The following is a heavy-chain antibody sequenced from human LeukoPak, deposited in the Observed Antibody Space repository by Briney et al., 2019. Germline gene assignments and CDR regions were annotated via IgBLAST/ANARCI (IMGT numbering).Heavy chain of an antibody. V-gene: IGHV3-20*04. CDR2: INWDGENT. Sequence: PGGSLRLSCSGSGLKFGDYGLSWVRQAPGKGHEWVSGINWDGENTAYAHSVKGRFTISRDNAENALYLQMDSLRAEGTALYYCARDLSASWYSLAYWGRGTLVTVSS. J-gene: IGHJ4*02. CDR1: GLKFGDYG. CDR3: ARDLSASWYSLAY. D-gene: IGHD2-15*01.